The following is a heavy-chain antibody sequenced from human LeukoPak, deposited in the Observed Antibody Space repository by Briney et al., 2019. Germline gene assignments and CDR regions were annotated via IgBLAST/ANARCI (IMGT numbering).Heavy chain of an antibody. CDR1: GGSISSSIYY. CDR3: ARYDSSGYYLGKVDY. D-gene: IGHD3-22*01. J-gene: IGHJ4*02. Sequence: SETLSLTCTVSGGSISSSIYYWGWIRQPPGEGLEWIGSIYYSGSTYYNPSLKSRVTISVDTSKNQFSLKLSSVTAADTAVYYCARYDSSGYYLGKVDYWGQGTLVTVSS. CDR2: IYYSGST. V-gene: IGHV4-39*01.